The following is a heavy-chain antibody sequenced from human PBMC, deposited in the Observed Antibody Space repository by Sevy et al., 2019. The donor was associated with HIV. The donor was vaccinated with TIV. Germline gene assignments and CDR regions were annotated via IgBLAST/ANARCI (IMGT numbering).Heavy chain of an antibody. CDR2: ISSSGSTI. Sequence: GGSLRLSCAASGFTFSDYYMSWIRQAPGTGLEWVSYISSSGSTIYYADSVKGRFTISRDNAKNSLYLQMNSLRAEDTAVYYCARRSPITMIVSYAFDIWGQRTMVTVSS. CDR3: ARRSPITMIVSYAFDI. J-gene: IGHJ3*02. D-gene: IGHD3-22*01. CDR1: GFTFSDYY. V-gene: IGHV3-11*01.